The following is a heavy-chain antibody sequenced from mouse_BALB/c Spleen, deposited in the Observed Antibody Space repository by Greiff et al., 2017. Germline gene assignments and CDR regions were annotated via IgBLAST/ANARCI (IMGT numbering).Heavy chain of an antibody. CDR3: ARSPHADY. J-gene: IGHJ2*01. V-gene: IGHV5-17*02. CDR1: GFTFSSFG. Sequence: EVKVVESGGGLVQPGGSRKLSCAASGFTFSSFGMHWVRQAPEKGLEWVAYISSGSSTIYYADTVKGRFTISRDNPKNTLFLQMTSLRSEDTAMYYCARSPHADYWGQGTTLTVSS. CDR2: ISSGSSTI.